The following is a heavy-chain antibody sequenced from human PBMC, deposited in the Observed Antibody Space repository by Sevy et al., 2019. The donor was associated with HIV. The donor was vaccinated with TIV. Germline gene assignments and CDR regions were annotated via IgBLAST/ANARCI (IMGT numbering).Heavy chain of an antibody. CDR2: SGTT. CDR1: GGSITSSSYY. V-gene: IGHV4-39*01. CDR3: ARLPYGDYVNYFDC. J-gene: IGHJ4*02. D-gene: IGHD4-17*01. Sequence: SETLSLICTVSGGSITSSSYYWGWIRQPPGKGLEGIGSSGTTYYNPSLKSRVTISIDTSKNQFSLNLSSVTVADTAVYYCARLPYGDYVNYFDCWGQGTLVTVSS.